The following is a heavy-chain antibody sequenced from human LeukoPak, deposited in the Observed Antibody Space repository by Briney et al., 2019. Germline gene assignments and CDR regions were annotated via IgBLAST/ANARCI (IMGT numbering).Heavy chain of an antibody. Sequence: SSETLSLTCAVHGGSFSGYYWSWIRQPPGKGLEWIGEIDHSGSTIYNPSLMIRGTISVVTSKNQVSLRLSSMTAADTAVYSCATAPHRGILNWFDPWGQGTLVTVSS. CDR1: GGSFSGYY. CDR2: IDHSGST. J-gene: IGHJ5*02. CDR3: ATAPHRGILNWFDP. V-gene: IGHV4-34*01. D-gene: IGHD3-10*01.